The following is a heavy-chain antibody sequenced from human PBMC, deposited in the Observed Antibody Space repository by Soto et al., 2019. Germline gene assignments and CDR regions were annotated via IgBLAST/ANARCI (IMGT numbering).Heavy chain of an antibody. Sequence: RASVKVSCKASGGTFSSYAISWVRQAPGQGLEWMGGIIPIFGTANYAQKFQGRVTITADESTSTAYMELSSLRSEDTAVYYCATGNYYGSGSQFDYWGQGTLVTVSS. D-gene: IGHD3-10*01. CDR2: IIPIFGTA. J-gene: IGHJ4*02. CDR3: ATGNYYGSGSQFDY. V-gene: IGHV1-69*13. CDR1: GGTFSSYA.